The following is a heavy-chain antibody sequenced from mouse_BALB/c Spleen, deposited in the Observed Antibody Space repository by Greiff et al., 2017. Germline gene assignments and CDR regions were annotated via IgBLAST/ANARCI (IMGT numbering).Heavy chain of an antibody. D-gene: IGHD2-3*01. CDR2: INSNGGST. J-gene: IGHJ4*01. CDR1: GFTFSSYG. V-gene: IGHV5-6-3*01. Sequence: DVHLVESGGGLVQPGGSLKLSCAASGFTFSSYGMSWVRQTPDKRLELVATINSNGGSTYYPDSVKGRFTISRDNAKNTLYLQMSSLKSEDTAMYYCARNLHGYYGAIDYWGQGTSVTVSS. CDR3: ARNLHGYYGAIDY.